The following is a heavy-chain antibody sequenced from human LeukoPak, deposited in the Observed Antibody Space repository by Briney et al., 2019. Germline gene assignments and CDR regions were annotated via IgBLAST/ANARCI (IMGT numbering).Heavy chain of an antibody. Sequence: GGSLRLSCAASGFTFSSYSMNWVRQAPGKGLEWVSSISSSSSYIYYADTVKGRFTISRDNAKHSLYLQMNSLRAEDTAVYYCASIYCSGGSCYSRGDYWGQGTLVTVSS. V-gene: IGHV3-21*01. CDR2: ISSSSSYI. D-gene: IGHD2-15*01. CDR1: GFTFSSYS. CDR3: ASIYCSGGSCYSRGDY. J-gene: IGHJ4*02.